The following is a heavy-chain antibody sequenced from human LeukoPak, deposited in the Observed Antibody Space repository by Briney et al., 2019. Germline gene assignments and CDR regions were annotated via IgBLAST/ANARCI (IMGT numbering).Heavy chain of an antibody. D-gene: IGHD3-10*01. V-gene: IGHV4-34*01. J-gene: IGHJ3*02. Sequence: NSSETLSLTCAVYGGSFSGYYWSWIRQPPGKGLEWIGEINHSGSTNYNPSLKSRVTISVDTSKNQFSLKLSSVTAADTAVYYCAGRGFWSRAFDIWGQGTMVTVSS. CDR1: GGSFSGYY. CDR3: AGRGFWSRAFDI. CDR2: INHSGST.